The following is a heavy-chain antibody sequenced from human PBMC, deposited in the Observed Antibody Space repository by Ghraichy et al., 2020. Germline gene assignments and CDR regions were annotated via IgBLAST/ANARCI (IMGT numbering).Heavy chain of an antibody. CDR2: KYFSGST. CDR3: VRGRGGSGSYYDN. V-gene: IGHV4-59*01. D-gene: IGHD3-10*01. J-gene: IGHJ4*02. Sequence: SETLSLTCIVSGGSISGYYWTWIRQPPGKGLEWIAYKYFSGSTNYNPSLKSRITISVDTSKNQFSLKLTSVTTADTAVYYCVRGRGGSGSYYDNWGQGSLVNVSS. CDR1: GGSISGYY.